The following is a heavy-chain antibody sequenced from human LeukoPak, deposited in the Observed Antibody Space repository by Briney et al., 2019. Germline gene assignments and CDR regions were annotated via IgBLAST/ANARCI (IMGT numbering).Heavy chain of an antibody. D-gene: IGHD5-18*01. Sequence: GGSLRLSCAASGFTFSSYAMSWVRQAPGKGLEWVSAISGSGGSTYYADSVKGRFTISRDNSKNTLYLQMNSLRAEDTAVSYCATNVDTAMVTTLTFDYWGQGTLVTVSS. CDR2: ISGSGGST. V-gene: IGHV3-23*01. CDR3: ATNVDTAMVTTLTFDY. CDR1: GFTFSSYA. J-gene: IGHJ4*02.